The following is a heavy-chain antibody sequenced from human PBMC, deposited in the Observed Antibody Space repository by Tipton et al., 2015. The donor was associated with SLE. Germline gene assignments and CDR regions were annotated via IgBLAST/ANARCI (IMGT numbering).Heavy chain of an antibody. V-gene: IGHV4-38-2*01. CDR2: DYHSGRT. CDR1: GHSISTDYY. J-gene: IGHJ6*03. Sequence: TLSLTCAVSGHSISTDYYWGWIRQPPGKGLEWIGSDYHSGRTYYNPSLKSRVTISLDTAKNHFSLKLTSLTAADTAVYYCASGDGNYMDVWGKGTTVTVSS. D-gene: IGHD2-21*01. CDR3: ASGDGNYMDV.